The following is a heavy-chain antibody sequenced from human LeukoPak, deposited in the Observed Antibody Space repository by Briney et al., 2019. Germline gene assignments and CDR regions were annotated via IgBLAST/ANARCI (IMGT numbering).Heavy chain of an antibody. CDR2: ISAYNGNT. Sequence: ASVKVSCKASGYTFTSYGISWVRQAPGQGLEWMGWISAYNGNTNYAQKLQGRVTMTTDTSTSTAYMELRSLRSDDTAVYYCARDLKAGSATTYYFDYWGQGTLVTGSP. V-gene: IGHV1-18*01. D-gene: IGHD5-12*01. J-gene: IGHJ4*02. CDR1: GYTFTSYG. CDR3: ARDLKAGSATTYYFDY.